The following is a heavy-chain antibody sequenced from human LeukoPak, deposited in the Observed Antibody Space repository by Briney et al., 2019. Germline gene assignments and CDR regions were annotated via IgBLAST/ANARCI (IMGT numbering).Heavy chain of an antibody. J-gene: IGHJ4*02. D-gene: IGHD6-13*01. CDR1: GFDVGRNY. V-gene: IGHV3-53*01. Sequence: GGSLRLSCAASGFDVGRNYMTWVRQAPGKGLEWVSFIYSGGATYYADSVRGRFTISRDSSKNTLYLQMDSLRVEDTAVYYCARVPGYSWGQGTLVTVSS. CDR2: IYSGGAT. CDR3: ARVPGYS.